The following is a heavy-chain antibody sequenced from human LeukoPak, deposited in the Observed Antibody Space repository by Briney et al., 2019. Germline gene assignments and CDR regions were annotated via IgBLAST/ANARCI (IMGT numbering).Heavy chain of an antibody. D-gene: IGHD6-13*01. CDR3: VRGVKQQLIRGNKYFDY. V-gene: IGHV1-8*01. J-gene: IGHJ4*02. Sequence: ASVKVSCKASGYTFTSYDINWVRQATGQGLEWMGWMNANSGNTGYPQKFQGRVTMTRNTSISTAYMELSSLRSEDTAVYYCVRGVKQQLIRGNKYFDYWGQGTLVTVSS. CDR2: MNANSGNT. CDR1: GYTFTSYD.